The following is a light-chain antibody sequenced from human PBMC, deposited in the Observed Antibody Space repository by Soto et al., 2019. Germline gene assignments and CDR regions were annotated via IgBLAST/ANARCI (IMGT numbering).Light chain of an antibody. Sequence: EIVLTQSPATLSLSPGERATLSCRASQSVSISLAWYQQKPGQPPRLLIYDASNRATGIPARFSGSGSGTDFILTISSLEPEDFAVYYCQQRSNWPRTFGQGTKLEIK. CDR2: DAS. V-gene: IGKV3-11*01. J-gene: IGKJ2*01. CDR3: QQRSNWPRT. CDR1: QSVSIS.